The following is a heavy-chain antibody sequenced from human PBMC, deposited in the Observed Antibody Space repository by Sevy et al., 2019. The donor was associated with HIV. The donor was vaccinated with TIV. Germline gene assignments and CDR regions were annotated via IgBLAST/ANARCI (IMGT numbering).Heavy chain of an antibody. CDR2: IWYDGSNK. Sequence: GGSLRLSCAASGFTFSSYGMHWVRQAPGKGLEWVAVIWYDGSNKYYADSVKGRFTISRDNSKNTLYLQMNSLRAEDTAVYYCARAMPVPVRMVYALADYWGQGTLVTVSS. J-gene: IGHJ4*02. CDR3: ARAMPVPVRMVYALADY. CDR1: GFTFSSYG. V-gene: IGHV3-33*01. D-gene: IGHD2-8*01.